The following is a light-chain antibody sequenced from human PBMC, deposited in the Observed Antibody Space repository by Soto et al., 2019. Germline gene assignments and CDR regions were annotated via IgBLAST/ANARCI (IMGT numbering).Light chain of an antibody. CDR3: QQYNKWPPWT. CDR2: DAS. J-gene: IGKJ1*01. V-gene: IGKV3-15*01. CDR1: QSVSNN. Sequence: ILMTQSPATLSVSPGERATLSCRASQSVSNNLAWYQQKPGQAPRLLIYDASTRATGISARFSGSGSGTEFTLTITGLQSEDFAVYYCQQYNKWPPWTFGQGTKGEIK.